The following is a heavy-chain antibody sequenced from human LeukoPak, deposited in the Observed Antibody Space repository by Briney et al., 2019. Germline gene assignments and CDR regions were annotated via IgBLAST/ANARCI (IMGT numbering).Heavy chain of an antibody. CDR2: IKQDGSEE. V-gene: IGHV3-7*01. Sequence: QPGGSLRHTCVASEFRFGRDWISWVRQAPGKGLEWVACIKQDGSEEYYVGSVRGRFTVSVDNGKNSLYLQMNSLRAEDTARYYCATLDSTKSVFWGRGTAVTVSS. D-gene: IGHD2-2*01. CDR1: EFRFGRDW. CDR3: ATLDSTKSVF. J-gene: IGHJ1*01.